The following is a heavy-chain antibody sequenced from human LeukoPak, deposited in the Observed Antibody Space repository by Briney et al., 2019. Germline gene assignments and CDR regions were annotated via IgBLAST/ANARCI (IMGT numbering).Heavy chain of an antibody. V-gene: IGHV3-33*01. J-gene: IGHJ4*02. CDR3: ARDSITPLGFDY. Sequence: GGSLRLSCAASGFTFSSYGMHWVRQAPGKGLEWVAVIWYDGSNKYYADSVKGRFTISRDNSKNTLYLQTNSLRAEDTAVYYCARDSITPLGFDYWGQGTLVTVSS. CDR1: GFTFSSYG. D-gene: IGHD3-3*01. CDR2: IWYDGSNK.